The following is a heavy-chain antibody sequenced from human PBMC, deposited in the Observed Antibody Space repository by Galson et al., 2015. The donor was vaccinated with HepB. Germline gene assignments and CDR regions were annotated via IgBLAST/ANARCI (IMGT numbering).Heavy chain of an antibody. J-gene: IGHJ6*03. CDR2: IYNSGST. CDR1: GGSISSGDYY. D-gene: IGHD2-21*01. CDR3: AREAYWTTRRCGQDHDYYYYIDV. V-gene: IGHV4-30-4*01. Sequence: QLQLQESGPGLVKPSQTLSLTCTVSGGSISSGDYYWSWIRQPPGKGLEWIGHIYNSGSTQYNPSLKSRVTISVDASENQFSLKLTSVTAADPAMDSCAREAYWTTRRCGQDHDYYYYIDVWGKGTTVTVSS.